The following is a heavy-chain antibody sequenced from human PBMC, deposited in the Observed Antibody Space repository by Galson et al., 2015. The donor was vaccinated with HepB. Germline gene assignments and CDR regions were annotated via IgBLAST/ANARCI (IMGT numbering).Heavy chain of an antibody. CDR1: GFSFNKFP. CDR3: VRPRGAGAGDYQNWYFDL. Sequence: SLRLSCAASGFSFNKFPTHWVRQAPGKGLEWVAVISYSGSYIAYADFGRGRFTISRDNSKNALSLQMNSLRVEDTALYYCVRPRGAGAGDYQNWYFDLWGRGTLVTVSS. V-gene: IGHV3-30-3*01. D-gene: IGHD4-17*01. CDR2: ISYSGSYI. J-gene: IGHJ2*01.